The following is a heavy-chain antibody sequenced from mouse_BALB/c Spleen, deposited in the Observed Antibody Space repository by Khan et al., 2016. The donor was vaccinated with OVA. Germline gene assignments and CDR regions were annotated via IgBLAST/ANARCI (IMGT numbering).Heavy chain of an antibody. V-gene: IGHV3-2*02. J-gene: IGHJ3*01. CDR2: ISYSGST. Sequence: EVQLLETGPGLVKPSQSLSLTCTVTGYSITSDYAWNWIRQFPGNKLEWMGYISYSGSTSYNPSLKSRISITRDTSKNQFFLQLNSVTTEDTVTYYCARPGWDDPFAYWGQGTLVTVSA. CDR1: GYSITSDYA. D-gene: IGHD4-1*01. CDR3: ARPGWDDPFAY.